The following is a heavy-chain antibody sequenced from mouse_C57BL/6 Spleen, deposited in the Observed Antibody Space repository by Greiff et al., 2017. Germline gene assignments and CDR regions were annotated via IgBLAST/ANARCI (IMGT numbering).Heavy chain of an antibody. CDR1: GYTFTSYW. CDR2: IYPGSGST. Sequence: VQLQQPGAELVKPGASVKMSCKASGYTFTSYWITWVKQRPGQGLEWIGDIYPGSGSTNYNEKFKSKATLTVDTSSSTAYMQLSSLSSEASAVYYCARRGLGYDIGGYAMDYWGQGASVTVSS. CDR3: ARRGLGYDIGGYAMDY. J-gene: IGHJ4*01. D-gene: IGHD2-3*01. V-gene: IGHV1-55*01.